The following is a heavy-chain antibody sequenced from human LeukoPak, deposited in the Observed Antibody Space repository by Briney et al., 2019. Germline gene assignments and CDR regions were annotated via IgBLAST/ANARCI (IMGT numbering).Heavy chain of an antibody. J-gene: IGHJ4*02. CDR1: GGSFSGYY. V-gene: IGHV4-34*01. Sequence: TETLSLTCAVYGGSFSGYYWSWIRQPPGKGLEWIGEINHSGSTNYNPSLKSRVTISVDTSKNQFSLKLSSVTAADTAVYYCARDQRYCTNGVCYIALDYWGQGTLVTVSS. CDR2: INHSGST. D-gene: IGHD2-8*01. CDR3: ARDQRYCTNGVCYIALDY.